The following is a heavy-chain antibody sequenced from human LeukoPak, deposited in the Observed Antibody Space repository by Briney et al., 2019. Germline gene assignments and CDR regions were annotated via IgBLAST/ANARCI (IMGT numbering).Heavy chain of an antibody. Sequence: GGSLRLSCATSGFTFSHYAMNWVRQPPGRGLEWVASITSSSSYIYCADSLKGRFTISRDNAKNSLYLQMNGLRAEDTAVYYCARSGRYSDTSAIFYLDDWGQGALVTVSS. CDR1: GFTFSHYA. CDR3: ARSGRYSDTSAIFYLDD. J-gene: IGHJ4*02. CDR2: ITSSSSYI. V-gene: IGHV3-21*06. D-gene: IGHD2-21*01.